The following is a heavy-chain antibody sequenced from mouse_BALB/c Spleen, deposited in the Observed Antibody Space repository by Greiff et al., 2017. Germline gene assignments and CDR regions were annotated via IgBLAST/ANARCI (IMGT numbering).Heavy chain of an antibody. CDR1: GYTFTSYW. J-gene: IGHJ4*01. Sequence: QVQLQQPGAELVKPGASVKLSCKASGYTFTSYWMHWVKQRPGQGLEWIGEINPSNGRTNYNEKFKSKATLTVDKSSSTAYMQLSSLTSEDSAVYYCARFVDGYYFPYYAMDYWGQGTSVTVSS. V-gene: IGHV1S81*02. CDR3: ARFVDGYYFPYYAMDY. D-gene: IGHD2-3*01. CDR2: INPSNGRT.